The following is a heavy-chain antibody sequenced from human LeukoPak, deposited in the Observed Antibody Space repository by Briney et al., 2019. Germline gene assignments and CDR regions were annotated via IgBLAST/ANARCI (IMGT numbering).Heavy chain of an antibody. V-gene: IGHV4-4*07. CDR2: IYSSGTT. Sequence: SETLSLTCTVSGGFIGSYYWSWIRQPAGKGLEWIGRIYSSGTTNYSPSLKSRVTMSVDTSKNQFSLKLSSVTAADTAVYFCTRDIVLPTAYWYFDLWGRGTLVTVSS. D-gene: IGHD2-2*01. CDR3: TRDIVLPTAYWYFDL. CDR1: GGFIGSYY. J-gene: IGHJ2*01.